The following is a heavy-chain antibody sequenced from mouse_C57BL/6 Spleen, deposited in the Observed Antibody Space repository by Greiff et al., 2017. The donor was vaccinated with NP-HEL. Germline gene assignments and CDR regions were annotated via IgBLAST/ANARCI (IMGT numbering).Heavy chain of an antibody. CDR2: IYPGDGDT. Sequence: QVQLQQSGPELVKPGASVKISCKASGYAFSSSWMNWVKQRPGKGLEWIGRIYPGDGDTNYNGKFTGKATLTADKSSSTAYMQLSSLTSEDSAVYFCARLRDVYAWYFDVWGTGTTVTVSS. D-gene: IGHD1-1*01. CDR3: ARLRDVYAWYFDV. J-gene: IGHJ1*03. V-gene: IGHV1-82*01. CDR1: GYAFSSSW.